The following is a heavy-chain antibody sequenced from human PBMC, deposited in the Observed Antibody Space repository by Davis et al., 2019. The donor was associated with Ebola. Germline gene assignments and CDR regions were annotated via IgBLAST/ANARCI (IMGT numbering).Heavy chain of an antibody. D-gene: IGHD1-26*01. CDR3: AADSSGLPWVGATGYYYGMDV. V-gene: IGHV1-58*01. CDR1: GFTFSRSA. J-gene: IGHJ6*04. CDR2: IVVGSGNT. Sequence: AASVKVSCKASGFTFSRSAVQWVRQARGQRLEWLGWIVVGSGNTKYAQKFQDRVTITRDMSTNTAYMELSSLRSDDTAVYYCAADSSGLPWVGATGYYYGMDVWGKGTTVTVSS.